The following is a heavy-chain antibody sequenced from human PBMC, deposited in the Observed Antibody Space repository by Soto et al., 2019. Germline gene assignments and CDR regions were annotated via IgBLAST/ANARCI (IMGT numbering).Heavy chain of an antibody. J-gene: IGHJ6*02. D-gene: IGHD3-3*01. CDR2: IYSGGST. V-gene: IGHV3-53*01. Sequence: EVQLVESGGGLIQPGGSLRLSCAASGFTVSSDYMSWVRQAPGKGLEWVSVIYSGGSTYYADSVKGRFTISRDNSKNTLYLQMNSLRAEDTAVYYCARFLEWLVGMDVWGQGTTVTVSS. CDR1: GFTVSSDY. CDR3: ARFLEWLVGMDV.